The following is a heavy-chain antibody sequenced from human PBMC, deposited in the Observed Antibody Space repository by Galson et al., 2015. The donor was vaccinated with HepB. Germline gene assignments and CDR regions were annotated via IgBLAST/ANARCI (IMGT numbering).Heavy chain of an antibody. D-gene: IGHD6-19*01. J-gene: IGHJ4*02. Sequence: SLRLSCAASGFTFSSYAMTWVRQAPGKGLEWVSSISGSGGSTYYADSVKGRFTISRDNSKNTLYLQMDSLRAEDTAVYYCARDPVAGMYYFDYWGQGTPVTVSS. CDR1: GFTFSSYA. V-gene: IGHV3-23*01. CDR3: ARDPVAGMYYFDY. CDR2: ISGSGGST.